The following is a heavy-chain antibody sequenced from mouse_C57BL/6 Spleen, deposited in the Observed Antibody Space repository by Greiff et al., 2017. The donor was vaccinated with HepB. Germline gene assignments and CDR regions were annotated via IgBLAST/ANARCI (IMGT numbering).Heavy chain of an antibody. V-gene: IGHV5-17*01. Sequence: EVMLVESGGGLVKPGGSLKLSCAASGFTFSDYGMHWVRQAPEKGLEWVAYISSGSGTIYYADTVKGRFTISRDNDKYTLFLQMTSLRSEDTAMCYGAMNWYLDVWSTGTTVTVAS. CDR2: ISSGSGTI. J-gene: IGHJ1*03. CDR3: AMNWYLDV. CDR1: GFTFSDYG.